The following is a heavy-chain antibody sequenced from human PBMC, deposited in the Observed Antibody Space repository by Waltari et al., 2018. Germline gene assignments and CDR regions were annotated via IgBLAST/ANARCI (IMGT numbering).Heavy chain of an antibody. J-gene: IGHJ4*02. Sequence: EVQLVESGGGLVQPGRSLRLSCAASGFTFDDYAMHWVRQAPGKGLEWVSGISWNRGSIDYADSVKGRFTISRDNAKNSLYLQMNSLRAEDTALYYCTKGGFGIAARFDYWGQGTLVTVSS. CDR1: GFTFDDYA. CDR2: ISWNRGSI. D-gene: IGHD6-6*01. CDR3: TKGGFGIAARFDY. V-gene: IGHV3-9*01.